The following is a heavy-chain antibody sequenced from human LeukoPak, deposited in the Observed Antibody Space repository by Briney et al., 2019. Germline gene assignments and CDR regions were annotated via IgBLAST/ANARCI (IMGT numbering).Heavy chain of an antibody. CDR3: ARDVIGGDQYYYYMDV. J-gene: IGHJ6*03. V-gene: IGHV1-69*05. CDR2: IIPIFGTA. CDR1: GGTFSGYA. Sequence: GASVKVSCKASGGTFSGYAISRVRQAPGQGLEWMGRIIPIFGTANYAQKFQGRVTITTDESTSTAYMELSSLRSEDTAVYYCARDVIGGDQYYYYMDVWGKGTTVTVSS. D-gene: IGHD4-17*01.